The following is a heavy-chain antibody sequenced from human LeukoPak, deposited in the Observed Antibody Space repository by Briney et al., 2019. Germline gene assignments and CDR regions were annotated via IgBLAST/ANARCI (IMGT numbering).Heavy chain of an antibody. Sequence: SETLSLTCTVSGGSINSYYWSWIRQPPGKGLEWIEYIYYSGSTNYNPSLKSRVTISVHTSKNQFSLKLSSVTAADTAVYYCARLTGYSSESWFDPWGQGTLVAVSS. CDR1: GGSINSYY. CDR3: ARLTGYSSESWFDP. CDR2: IYYSGST. V-gene: IGHV4-59*01. D-gene: IGHD3-9*01. J-gene: IGHJ5*02.